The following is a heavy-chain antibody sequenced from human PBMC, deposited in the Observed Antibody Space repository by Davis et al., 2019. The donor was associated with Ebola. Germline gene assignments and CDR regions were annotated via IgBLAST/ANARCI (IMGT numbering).Heavy chain of an antibody. CDR3: TRLDYGMDV. V-gene: IGHV3-66*04. Sequence: GGSLRLSCVVSGLSVNSNYINWVRQSPGKGLEWVSVIHSTGTTYYADSVKGRFTISRDDSKSRAYLQMNNLNTEDTAVYYCTRLDYGMDVWGQGTTVTVSS. CDR1: GLSVNSNY. J-gene: IGHJ6*02. CDR2: IHSTGTT.